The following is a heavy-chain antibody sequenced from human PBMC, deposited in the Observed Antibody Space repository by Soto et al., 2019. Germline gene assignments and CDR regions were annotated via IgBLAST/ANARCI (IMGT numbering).Heavy chain of an antibody. CDR3: AKSVGERWIVLDY. CDR1: GFTFSSYA. J-gene: IGHJ4*02. CDR2: ISGSGGST. D-gene: IGHD3-10*01. Sequence: GGSLRLSCAASGFTFSSYAMSWVRQAPGKGLEWVSAISGSGGSTYYADSVKGRFTISRDNSKNTLYLQMNSLGAEDTAVYYCAKSVGERWIVLDYWGQGTLVTVSS. V-gene: IGHV3-23*01.